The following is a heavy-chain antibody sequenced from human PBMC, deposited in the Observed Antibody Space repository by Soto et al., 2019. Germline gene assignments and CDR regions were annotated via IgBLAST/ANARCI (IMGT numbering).Heavy chain of an antibody. CDR2: ISSSSSTI. Sequence: GSLILSCAASGFTFSSYSMDWVRQAPGKGLEWVSYISSSSSTIYYADSVKGRFTISRDNAKNSLYLQMNSLRAEDTAVYYCARDPRYCISTSCYETGGWFDPWGQGTLVTVSS. J-gene: IGHJ5*02. D-gene: IGHD2-2*01. V-gene: IGHV3-48*04. CDR1: GFTFSSYS. CDR3: ARDPRYCISTSCYETGGWFDP.